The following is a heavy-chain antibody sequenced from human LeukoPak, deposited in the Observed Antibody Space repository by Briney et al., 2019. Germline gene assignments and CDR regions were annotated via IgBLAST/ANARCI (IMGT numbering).Heavy chain of an antibody. J-gene: IGHJ4*02. CDR3: SKESLYDSRGERKYYFDY. Sequence: AGGSLRLSCAAYGFTFSNYAMSWVRQAPGKGLEWVSALSGSDGRTFYADSVKGRFTISRDNSKNMLYLQMNSLRAEDTALYYCSKESLYDSRGERKYYFDYWGRGTVVIVSS. V-gene: IGHV3-23*01. CDR2: LSGSDGRT. CDR1: GFTFSNYA. D-gene: IGHD3-22*01.